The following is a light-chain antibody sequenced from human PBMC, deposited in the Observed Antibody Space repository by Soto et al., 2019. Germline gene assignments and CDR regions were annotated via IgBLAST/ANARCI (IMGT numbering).Light chain of an antibody. CDR1: QSVSNNY. Sequence: EVVLTQSPGTLSLSPGESATLSCRASQSVSNNYFAWYQQKPGQAPRLLIFGSSDRATGIPDRFSGSGSGTDFTLTISRLEPEDFAVYYCQQYGSSPPYNFGQGTKLEIK. J-gene: IGKJ2*01. V-gene: IGKV3-20*01. CDR3: QQYGSSPPYN. CDR2: GSS.